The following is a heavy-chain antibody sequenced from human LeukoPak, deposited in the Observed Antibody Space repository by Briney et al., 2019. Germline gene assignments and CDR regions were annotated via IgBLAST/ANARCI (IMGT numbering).Heavy chain of an antibody. J-gene: IGHJ4*02. Sequence: SETLSLTCAVYGGSFSGYYWSWLRQPPGKGLEWIGEINHSGSTNYNPSLKSRVTISVDTSKNQFSLKLSSVTAADTAVYYCARAYCSSTSCPHWGQGTLVTVSS. CDR1: GGSFSGYY. CDR2: INHSGST. D-gene: IGHD2-2*01. CDR3: ARAYCSSTSCPH. V-gene: IGHV4-34*01.